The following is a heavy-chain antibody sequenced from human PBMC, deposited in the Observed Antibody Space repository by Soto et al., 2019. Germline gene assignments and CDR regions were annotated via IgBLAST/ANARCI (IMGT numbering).Heavy chain of an antibody. J-gene: IGHJ5*02. CDR3: ARVGWFGELLGWFDP. CDR2: INHSGST. V-gene: IGHV4-34*01. Sequence: ASETLSLTCAVYGGSFSGYYWSWIRQPPGKGLEWIGEINHSGSTNYNPSLKSRVTISVDTSKNQFSLKLSSVTAADTAVYYCARVGWFGELLGWFDPWGQGTLVTVSS. CDR1: GGSFSGYY. D-gene: IGHD3-10*01.